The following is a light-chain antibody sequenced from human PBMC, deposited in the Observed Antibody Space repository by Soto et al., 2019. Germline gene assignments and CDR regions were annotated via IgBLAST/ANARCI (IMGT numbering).Light chain of an antibody. CDR2: DVW. J-gene: IGLJ1*01. Sequence: QSVLTQPASVSGSPGQSITIYCIGTGSDIGGYNYVSWYQQHPGKAPTLMIYDVWARPLGVSHRFSGSKSGNTASLTISGLQGDDEDDYYCSSYTAEMTYVFGTGTKVTVL. V-gene: IGLV2-14*03. CDR3: SSYTAEMTYV. CDR1: GSDIGGYNY.